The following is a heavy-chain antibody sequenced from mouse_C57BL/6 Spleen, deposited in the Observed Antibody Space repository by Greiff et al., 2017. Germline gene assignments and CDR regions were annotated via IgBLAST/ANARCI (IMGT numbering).Heavy chain of an antibody. Sequence: EVKLVESGGGLVQPGGSLSLSRAASGFTFTDYYMSWVRQPPGKALEWLGFIRNKANGYTTEYSASVKGRFTISRDTSQSLLYLQMHALRAEDSATYYCAISPPHYYGSSPYYFDYWGQGTTLTVSS. V-gene: IGHV7-3*01. J-gene: IGHJ2*01. CDR1: GFTFTDYY. D-gene: IGHD1-1*01. CDR2: IRNKANGYTT. CDR3: AISPPHYYGSSPYYFDY.